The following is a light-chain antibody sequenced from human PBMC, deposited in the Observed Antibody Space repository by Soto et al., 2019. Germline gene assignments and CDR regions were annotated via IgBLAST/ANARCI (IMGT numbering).Light chain of an antibody. Sequence: QSALTQPPSASGSPGQSVTSSCTGTSSDVGGYNYVSWYQQHPDKAPKLMIYEVTKRPSGVPDRFSGSKSGNTASLTVSGLQAEDEADYYCSSYAGSNHVVFGGGTKLTVL. CDR1: SSDVGGYNY. CDR2: EVT. CDR3: SSYAGSNHVV. V-gene: IGLV2-8*01. J-gene: IGLJ2*01.